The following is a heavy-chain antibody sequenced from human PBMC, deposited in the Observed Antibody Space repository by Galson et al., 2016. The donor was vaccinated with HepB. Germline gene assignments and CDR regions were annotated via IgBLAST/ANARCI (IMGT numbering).Heavy chain of an antibody. CDR2: INSDGSDT. J-gene: IGHJ6*03. Sequence: GKGLVWVSRINSDGSDTTYADSVKGRFTISRDNAKNTLYLQMNSLRAEDTAVYYCAKGFCISTSCYAGFAGYHYMDVWGKGTTVTVSS. D-gene: IGHD2-2*01. V-gene: IGHV3-74*03. CDR3: AKGFCISTSCYAGFAGYHYMDV.